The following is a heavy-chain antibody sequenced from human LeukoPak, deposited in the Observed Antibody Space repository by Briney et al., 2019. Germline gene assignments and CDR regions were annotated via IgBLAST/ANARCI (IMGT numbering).Heavy chain of an antibody. CDR1: GYTFTGYY. D-gene: IGHD4-17*01. J-gene: IGHJ4*02. Sequence: GASVKVSCKASGYTFTGYYIHWVRQAPGQGLEWMGWINPDTAITKYAQNFQGRVIMTRDTSISTAYMDLSRLTSDDTAIYYCAKVTTVTTSSGYYFDYWGQGTLVTVSS. CDR3: AKVTTVTTSSGYYFDY. V-gene: IGHV1-2*02. CDR2: INPDTAIT.